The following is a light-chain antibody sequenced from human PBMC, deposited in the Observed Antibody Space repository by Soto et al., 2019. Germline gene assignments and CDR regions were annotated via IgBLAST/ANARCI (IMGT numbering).Light chain of an antibody. CDR2: GAS. CDR1: QIISSTS. V-gene: IGKV3-20*01. J-gene: IGKJ1*01. Sequence: EVLLTQSPGTLSLSPGERATLSCRASQIISSTSLAWYQQKLGQPPRLLISGASRRATGIPDRFSGSGSGTDFTLTISRLEPEDFAVYYCHQYDSWTFGQGTKVEIK. CDR3: HQYDSWT.